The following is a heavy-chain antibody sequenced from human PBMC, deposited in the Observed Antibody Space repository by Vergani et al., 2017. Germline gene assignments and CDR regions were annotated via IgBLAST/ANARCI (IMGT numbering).Heavy chain of an antibody. D-gene: IGHD4-17*01. CDR2: IYYSGCT. Sequence: QVQLQESGPGLVKPSETLSLTCTVSGGSISSYYWSWIRQPPGKGLEWIGYIYYSGCTNYNPSLKSRVTISVDTSKNQFSLKLSSVTAADTAVYYCARGEGSIRTVTTPRNYYGMDVWGQGTTVTVSS. J-gene: IGHJ6*02. CDR3: ARGEGSIRTVTTPRNYYGMDV. CDR1: GGSISSYY. V-gene: IGHV4-59*01.